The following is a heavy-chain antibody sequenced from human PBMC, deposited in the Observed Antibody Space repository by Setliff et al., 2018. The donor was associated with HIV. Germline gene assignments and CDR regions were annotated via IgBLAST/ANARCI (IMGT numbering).Heavy chain of an antibody. CDR3: ARLHDINTWPFDY. CDR2: LHHSWGT. D-gene: IGHD1-1*01. Sequence: SETLSLTCTVAYGSISGHYWTWIRQPPGTGLEWIGYLHHSWGTQYNPSLMSRLTMSVDSSNNQFSLSLSSVTAADTAVYYCARLHDINTWPFDYWARGTLVAVSS. V-gene: IGHV4-59*11. J-gene: IGHJ4*02. CDR1: YGSISGHY.